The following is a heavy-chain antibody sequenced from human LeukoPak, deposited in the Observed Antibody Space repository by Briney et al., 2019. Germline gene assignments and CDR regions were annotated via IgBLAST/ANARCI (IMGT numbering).Heavy chain of an antibody. D-gene: IGHD6-13*01. CDR2: MNSNSGNT. CDR1: GYTLTSYD. Sequence: ASVKVSCKASGYTLTSYDINWVRQATGQGLEWMGWMNSNSGNTGYAQKFQGRVTMTRNTSISTAYMELSSLRSEDTAVYYCARGRRQQLVDAFDIWGQGTMVTVSS. V-gene: IGHV1-8*01. CDR3: ARGRRQQLVDAFDI. J-gene: IGHJ3*02.